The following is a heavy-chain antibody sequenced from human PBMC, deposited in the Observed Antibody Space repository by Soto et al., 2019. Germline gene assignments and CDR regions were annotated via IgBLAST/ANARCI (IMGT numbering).Heavy chain of an antibody. J-gene: IGHJ4*02. CDR1: GFTLSGYW. Sequence: DVHLVESGGGLVQPGGSLRLSCEASGFTLSGYWMHWVRQVPGKGLVWVSRISPDGSTTTHADSVKGRFTISRDNAKNNMSLQMNSLGPEDTAVYYCVTPRYDGSGTPFDYWGQGTLVTVSS. D-gene: IGHD3-22*01. CDR3: VTPRYDGSGTPFDY. V-gene: IGHV3-74*01. CDR2: ISPDGSTT.